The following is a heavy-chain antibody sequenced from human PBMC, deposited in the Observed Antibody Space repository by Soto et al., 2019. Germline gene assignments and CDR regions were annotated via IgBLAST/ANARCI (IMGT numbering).Heavy chain of an antibody. Sequence: ASVKVSCKASGYTFTSYGISWVRQAPGQGLEWMGWISAYNGNTNYAQKLQGRVTMTTDTSTSTAYMELRSLRSDDTAVYYCARXLPTSGYWVSPLTWFDPWGQGTLVTVSS. V-gene: IGHV1-18*01. CDR1: GYTFTSYG. D-gene: IGHD3-22*01. CDR2: ISAYNGNT. CDR3: ARXLPTSGYWVSPLTWFDP. J-gene: IGHJ5*02.